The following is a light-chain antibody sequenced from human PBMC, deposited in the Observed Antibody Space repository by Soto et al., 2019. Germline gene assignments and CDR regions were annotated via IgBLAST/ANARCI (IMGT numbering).Light chain of an antibody. CDR2: STNEGD. CDR1: TSNIGSNY. V-gene: IGLV1-47*01. CDR3: AAWDDSLSEGV. Sequence: QSVLTQPPSASGTPGQRVTFSCSGSTSNIGSNYVYWYQQLPGTAPKPLLYSTNEGDHRPSGVPDRCSGSNSGTSASLDISGPRSEDEADYDYAAWDDSLSEGVFGGGTKLTVL. J-gene: IGLJ3*02.